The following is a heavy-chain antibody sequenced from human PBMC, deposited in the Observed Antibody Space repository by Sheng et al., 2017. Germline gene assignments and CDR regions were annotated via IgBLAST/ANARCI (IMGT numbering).Heavy chain of an antibody. V-gene: IGHV4-38-2*02. CDR1: GYSISSGYY. D-gene: IGHD3-22*01. J-gene: IGHJ4*02. Sequence: QVQLQESGPGLVKPSETLSLTCAVSGYSISSGYYWGWIRQPPGKGLEWIGSIYHSGSTYYNPSLKSRVTISVDTSKNQFSLKLSSVTAADTAVYYCAREGNDYDSSGYYSDDYWGQGTLVTVS. CDR2: IYHSGST. CDR3: AREGNDYDSSGYYSDDY.